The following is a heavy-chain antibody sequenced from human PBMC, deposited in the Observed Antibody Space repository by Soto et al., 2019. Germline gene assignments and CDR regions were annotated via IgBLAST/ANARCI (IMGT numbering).Heavy chain of an antibody. J-gene: IGHJ5*02. Sequence: QVHLVQSGAEVKKPGASVKASCKASGYNFIDYDINWVRQSTGQGLEWMGWMTPNSGNTGYAQKFQGRVTLTRDTSIGAAYMELSSLKSEDTAVYYCARNPYGSGLFDPWGQGTLVTVSS. CDR1: GYNFIDYD. V-gene: IGHV1-8*01. D-gene: IGHD6-19*01. CDR3: ARNPYGSGLFDP. CDR2: MTPNSGNT.